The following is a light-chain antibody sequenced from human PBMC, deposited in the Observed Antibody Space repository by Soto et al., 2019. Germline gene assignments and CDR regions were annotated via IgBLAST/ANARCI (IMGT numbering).Light chain of an antibody. CDR1: SSDIGAYKF. CDR3: CSHTTSSTLYV. CDR2: EVS. Sequence: QSVLTQSASVSGSPGQSITISCTGTSSDIGAYKFVSWYQQHPGKAPKLIIYEVSNRPSGVSNRFSGSKSGNTASLTISGLQAEDEADHYCCSHTTSSTLYVSGTGTKVTVL. J-gene: IGLJ1*01. V-gene: IGLV2-14*01.